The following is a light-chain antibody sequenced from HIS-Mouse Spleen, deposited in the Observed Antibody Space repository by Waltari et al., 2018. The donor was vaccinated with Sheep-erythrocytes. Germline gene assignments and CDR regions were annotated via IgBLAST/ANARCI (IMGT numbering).Light chain of an antibody. V-gene: IGLV2-23*01. CDR3: CSYAGSSTPWV. CDR2: EGS. J-gene: IGLJ3*02. CDR1: SSDVGSYNL. Sequence: QSALTQPASVSGSPGQSIPIPCTGTSSDVGSYNLVSWYQQHPGKAPKLMIYEGSKRPSGVSNRFAGSKSGNTASLTSSGLQAEDEADYYCCSYAGSSTPWVFGGGTKLTVL.